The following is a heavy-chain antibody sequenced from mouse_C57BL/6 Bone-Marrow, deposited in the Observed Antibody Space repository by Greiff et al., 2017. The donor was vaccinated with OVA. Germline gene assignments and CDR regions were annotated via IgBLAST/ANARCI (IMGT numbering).Heavy chain of an antibody. CDR3: ARYDGYYFDY. J-gene: IGHJ2*01. D-gene: IGHD2-3*01. CDR2: IRNKANGYTT. CDR1: FTFTDYY. Sequence: EVKLVESGGGLVQPGGFTFTDYYMSWVRQPPGKALEWLGFIRNKANGYTTEYSASVKGRFTISRDNSQSILYLQMNALRAEDSATYYCARYDGYYFDYWGQGTTLTVSS. V-gene: IGHV7-3*01.